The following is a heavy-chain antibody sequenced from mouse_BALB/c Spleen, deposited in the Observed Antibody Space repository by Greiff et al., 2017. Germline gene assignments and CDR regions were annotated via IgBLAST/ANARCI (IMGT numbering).Heavy chain of an antibody. CDR2: IDPENGDT. Sequence: EVQLQQSGAELVRSGASVKLSCTASGFNIKDYYMHWVKQRPEQGLEWIGWIDPENGDTEYAPKFQGKATMTADTSSNTAYLQLSSLTSEDTAVYYCNAGEVYGPWFAYWGQGTLVTVSA. CDR1: GFNIKDYY. D-gene: IGHD1-1*02. V-gene: IGHV14-4*02. CDR3: NAGEVYGPWFAY. J-gene: IGHJ3*01.